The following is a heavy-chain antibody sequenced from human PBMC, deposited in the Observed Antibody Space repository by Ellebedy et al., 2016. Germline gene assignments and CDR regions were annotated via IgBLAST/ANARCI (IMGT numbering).Heavy chain of an antibody. CDR3: AKDRDDDGDYVFDS. D-gene: IGHD4-17*01. CDR1: GFIFSSYS. Sequence: GESLKISXAASGFIFSSYSMSWVRQAPGKGLKWVSGISRIDDSTYYADSVKGRFTISRDNPKNTLYLQMNNLRAEDTAVYYCAKDRDDDGDYVFDSWGQGTLVTVSS. J-gene: IGHJ4*02. V-gene: IGHV3-23*01. CDR2: ISRIDDST.